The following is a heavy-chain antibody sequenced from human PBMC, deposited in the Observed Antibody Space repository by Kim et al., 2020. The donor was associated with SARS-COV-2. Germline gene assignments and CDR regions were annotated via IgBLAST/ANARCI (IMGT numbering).Heavy chain of an antibody. J-gene: IGHJ4*02. D-gene: IGHD6-13*01. CDR1: GGSISSYY. CDR3: ARYGGSWYARSDAYYFDY. CDR2: IYYSGST. Sequence: SETLSLTCTVSGGSISSYYWSWIRQPPGKGLEWIGYIYYSGSTNYNPSLKSRVTISVDTSKNQFSLKLSSVTAADTAVYYCARYGGSWYARSDAYYFDYWGQGTLVTVSS. V-gene: IGHV4-59*13.